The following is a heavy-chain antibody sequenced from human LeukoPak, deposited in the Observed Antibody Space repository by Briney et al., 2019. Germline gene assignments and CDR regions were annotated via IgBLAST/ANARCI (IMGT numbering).Heavy chain of an antibody. CDR1: GFTFSSYE. V-gene: IGHV3-23*01. D-gene: IGHD1-14*01. J-gene: IGHJ4*02. CDR2: ISGSGGST. CDR3: AKGSSYVGPGTFDY. Sequence: GGSLRLSCAASGFTFSSYEMNWVRQAPGKGLEWVSAISGSGGSTYYADSVKGRFTISRDNSKNTLYLQMNSLRAEDTAVYYCAKGSSYVGPGTFDYWGQGTLVTVSS.